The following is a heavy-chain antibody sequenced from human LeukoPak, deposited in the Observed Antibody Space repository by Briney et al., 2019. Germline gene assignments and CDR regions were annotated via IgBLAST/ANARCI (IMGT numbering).Heavy chain of an antibody. D-gene: IGHD3-22*01. J-gene: IGHJ4*02. CDR2: IIPILRTK. Sequence: GASVTLSCNASRRTFSSYATSWVRQAPGQGLEWMGGIIPILRTKNYAQKFQGRVKITTNESTTTASIELRSLRSEDRAVYYCARAMIVVVIDQAAFVYWGQGTLVTVSS. V-gene: IGHV1-69*05. CDR1: RRTFSSYA. CDR3: ARAMIVVVIDQAAFVY.